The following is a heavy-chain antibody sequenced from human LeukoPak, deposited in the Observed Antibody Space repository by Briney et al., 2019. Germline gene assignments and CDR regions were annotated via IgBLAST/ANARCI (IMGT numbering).Heavy chain of an antibody. V-gene: IGHV5-51*01. CDR2: IYPGDSDT. J-gene: IGHJ5*02. CDR3: ARLRYCSSTSCLNWFDP. CDR1: GYNFTSYW. Sequence: GESLKISCQGSGYNFTSYWNGWVRQMPGKGLEWMGIIYPGDSDTRYSPSFQGQVTISADKSISTAYLQWSSLKASDTAMYYCARLRYCSSTSCLNWFDPWGQGTLVTVSS. D-gene: IGHD2-2*01.